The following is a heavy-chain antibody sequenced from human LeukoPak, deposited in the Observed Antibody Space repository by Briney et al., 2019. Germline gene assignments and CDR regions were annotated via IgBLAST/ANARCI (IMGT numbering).Heavy chain of an antibody. J-gene: IGHJ4*02. CDR2: ISGSGGST. CDR1: GFTFSSYA. Sequence: PAGSLRLSCAASGFTFSSYAMSWVRQAPGKGLEWLSAISGSGGSTYYADSVKGRFTISRDNSKNTLYLQMNSLRAEDTAVYYCAKTSSGYLSPFDYWGQGTLVTVSS. CDR3: AKTSSGYLSPFDY. D-gene: IGHD3-22*01. V-gene: IGHV3-23*01.